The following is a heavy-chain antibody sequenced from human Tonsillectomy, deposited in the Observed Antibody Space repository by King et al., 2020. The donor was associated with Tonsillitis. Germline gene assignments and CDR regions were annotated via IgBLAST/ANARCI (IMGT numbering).Heavy chain of an antibody. CDR1: GFSLSTDEMR. CDR2: IDWDDEK. Sequence: VTLKESGPALVKPTQTLTLTCTFSGFSLSTDEMRVSWVRQPPGKALEWLARIDWDDEKFYSTSLKTRLTISRDTSKNKVVLRMTNMDPGDTATYYCTRSQAGSNWFDPWGRGTLVTVSS. V-gene: IGHV2-70*04. J-gene: IGHJ5*02. CDR3: TRSQAGSNWFDP.